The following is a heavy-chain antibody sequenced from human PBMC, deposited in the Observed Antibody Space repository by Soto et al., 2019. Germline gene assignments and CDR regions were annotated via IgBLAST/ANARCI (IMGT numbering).Heavy chain of an antibody. V-gene: IGHV4-39*01. J-gene: IGHJ6*02. D-gene: IGHD1-26*01. CDR1: GGSISSNNYY. CDR3: ARARRRGSYRRNYYYYGMDV. CDR2: MSYSRST. Sequence: PSETLSLTCFVSGGSISSNNYYWGWIRQPPGKGMEWIGRMSYSRSTYYNPSLKSRVTISVDTSKNQFSLKLSSVTAADTAVYYCARARRRGSYRRNYYYYGMDVWGQGTTVTVSS.